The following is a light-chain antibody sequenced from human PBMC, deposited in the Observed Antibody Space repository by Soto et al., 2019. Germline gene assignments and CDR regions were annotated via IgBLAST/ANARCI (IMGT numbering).Light chain of an antibody. CDR1: SSDLGTYNI. J-gene: IGLJ1*01. CDR2: EGS. Sequence: QSALTQPASVSGSPGQSITISCTGTSSDLGTYNIVSWYQQHPGKAPKLMIYEGSKRPSGISNRFSGSKSGNTASLTISGLQAEDEAAYYCCSYVGSSTYVFGTGTKLTVL. CDR3: CSYVGSSTYV. V-gene: IGLV2-23*01.